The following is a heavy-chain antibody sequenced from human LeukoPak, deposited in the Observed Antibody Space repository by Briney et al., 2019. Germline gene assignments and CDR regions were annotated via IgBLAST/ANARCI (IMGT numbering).Heavy chain of an antibody. Sequence: ASVEVSCKASGYTFTSYAMNWVRQAPGQGLEWMGWINTNTGNPTYAQGFTGRFVFSLDTSVSTAYLQISSLKAEDTAVYYCARDWCSSTSCLNYNWFDPWGQGTLVTVSS. CDR2: INTNTGNP. J-gene: IGHJ5*02. D-gene: IGHD2-2*01. CDR3: ARDWCSSTSCLNYNWFDP. CDR1: GYTFTSYA. V-gene: IGHV7-4-1*02.